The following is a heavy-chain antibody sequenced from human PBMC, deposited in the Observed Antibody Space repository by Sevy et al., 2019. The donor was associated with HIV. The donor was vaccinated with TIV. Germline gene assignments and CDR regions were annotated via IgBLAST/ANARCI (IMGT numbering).Heavy chain of an antibody. J-gene: IGHJ3*02. CDR1: GFAFSDYA. CDR2: ISWNSGAI. V-gene: IGHV3-9*01. CDR3: GRAQGYCVINSCFGGSINAFDI. Sequence: GGSLRLSCAASGFAFSDYAMHWVRQVPAKGLEWVSGISWNSGAIGYADSVKGRFTISRDNAKNSLHLQMNSLRVEDTALYYCGRAQGYCVINSCFGGSINAFDIWGQGTMVTVSS. D-gene: IGHD2-15*01.